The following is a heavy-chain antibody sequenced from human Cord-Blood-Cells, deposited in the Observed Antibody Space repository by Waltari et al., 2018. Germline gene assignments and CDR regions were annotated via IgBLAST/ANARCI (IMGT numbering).Heavy chain of an antibody. D-gene: IGHD5-12*01. CDR1: GSPFGDSG. CDR2: INWNGGST. CDR3: ARAQTDGYNDAFDI. Sequence: EVQLVESGGGVVRPGGSLRLPCAASGSPFGDSGMRWVPQATGKGLEWVAGINWNGGSTGYADSVKGRFTISRDNAKNSLYLQMNSLRAEDTALYHCARAQTDGYNDAFDIWGQGTMVTVSS. J-gene: IGHJ3*02. V-gene: IGHV3-20*01.